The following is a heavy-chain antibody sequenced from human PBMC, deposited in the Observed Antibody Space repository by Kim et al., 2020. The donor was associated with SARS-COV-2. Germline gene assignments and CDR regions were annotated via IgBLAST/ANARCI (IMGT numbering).Heavy chain of an antibody. CDR3: AKYALPYGSGSPRAPFDY. Sequence: GGSLRLSCAASGFTFSSYAMSWVRQAPGKGLEWVSAISGSGGSTYYADSVKGRFTISRDNSKNTLYLQMNSLRAEDTAVYYCAKYALPYGSGSPRAPFDYWGQGTLVTVSS. V-gene: IGHV3-23*01. CDR2: ISGSGGST. CDR1: GFTFSSYA. J-gene: IGHJ4*02. D-gene: IGHD3-10*01.